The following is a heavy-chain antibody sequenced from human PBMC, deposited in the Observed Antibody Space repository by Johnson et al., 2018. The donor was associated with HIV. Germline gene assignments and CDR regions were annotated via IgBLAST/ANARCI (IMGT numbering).Heavy chain of an antibody. CDR1: GFTFSNAW. CDR2: ISSGSHSI. Sequence: VQLVESGGGVVQPGGSLRLSCAASGFTFSNAWMSWVRQAPGTGLEWVSFISSGSHSIYYADSVKGRFTISRDDSKNTAYLKMNSLKTEDTAVYYCTRRRDLDAFDIWGQGTMVTVSS. J-gene: IGHJ3*02. CDR3: TRRRDLDAFDI. V-gene: IGHV3-48*01.